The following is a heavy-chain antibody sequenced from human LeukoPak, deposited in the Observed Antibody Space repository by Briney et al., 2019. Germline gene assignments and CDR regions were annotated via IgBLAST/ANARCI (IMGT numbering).Heavy chain of an antibody. V-gene: IGHV4-61*08. CDR2: IYYSGST. CDR1: GGSISSGGYY. CDR3: VRLGLTSSSWQHDP. J-gene: IGHJ5*02. D-gene: IGHD6-13*01. Sequence: SETLSLTCTVSGGSISSGGYYWSWIRQHPGKGLEWIGYIYYSGSTHYNPSLKSRATISVDTSKNQFSLKLSSVTAADTAVYYCVRLGLTSSSWQHDPWGQGTLVTVSS.